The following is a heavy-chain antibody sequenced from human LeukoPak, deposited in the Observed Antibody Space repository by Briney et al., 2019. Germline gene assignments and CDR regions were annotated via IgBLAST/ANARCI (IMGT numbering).Heavy chain of an antibody. V-gene: IGHV3-21*01. J-gene: IGHJ3*02. D-gene: IGHD3-22*01. CDR3: AREGIFGMIVVLGAFDI. CDR2: ISSSSSYI. CDR1: GFTFSSYS. Sequence: TGGSLRLSCAASGFTFSSYSMNWVRQAPGKGLEWVSSISSSSSYIYYADSVKGRFTISRDTAKNSLYLQMNSLRAEDTAVYYCAREGIFGMIVVLGAFDIWGQGTMVTVSS.